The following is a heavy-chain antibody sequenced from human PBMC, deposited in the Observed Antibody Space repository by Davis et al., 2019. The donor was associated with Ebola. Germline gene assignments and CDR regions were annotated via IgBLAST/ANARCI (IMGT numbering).Heavy chain of an antibody. CDR1: GDSIRSRNW. CDR3: ARDYYDSSGFLWYFDL. D-gene: IGHD3-22*01. V-gene: IGHV4-4*02. Sequence: MPSETLSLTCAVSGDSIRSRNWWSWVRQSPGKGLEWIGEIYHSGSTNYNPSLKSRVAISVDKSKNQFSLKLSSVTAADAAVYYCARDYYDSSGFLWYFDLWGRGTLVAVSS. CDR2: IYHSGST. J-gene: IGHJ2*01.